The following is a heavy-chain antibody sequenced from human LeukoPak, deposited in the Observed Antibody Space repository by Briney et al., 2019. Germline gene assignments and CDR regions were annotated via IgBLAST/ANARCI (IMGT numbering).Heavy chain of an antibody. Sequence: ASVKVSCKASGYTFTSYGISWVRQAPGQGLEWMGWISAYNGNTNYAQKLQGRVTMTTDTSTNTAYMELRSLRSDDTAVYYCASHRYSSGWYGGNFDYWGQGTLVTVSS. J-gene: IGHJ4*02. CDR2: ISAYNGNT. CDR3: ASHRYSSGWYGGNFDY. D-gene: IGHD6-19*01. V-gene: IGHV1-18*01. CDR1: GYTFTSYG.